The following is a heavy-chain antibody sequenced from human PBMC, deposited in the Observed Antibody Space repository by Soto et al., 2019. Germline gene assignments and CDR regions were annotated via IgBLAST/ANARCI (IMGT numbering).Heavy chain of an antibody. CDR1: GFIFNSYG. Sequence: PGGSLRLSCAASGFIFNSYGFHWVRQAPGKGLEWVAVIWYDGSNKYYADSVKGRFTISRDDSKNTLFLQMDSLRVEDTAVYYCARDLGHFSRGSSYFDYWGQGTLVTVSS. CDR2: IWYDGSNK. CDR3: ARDLGHFSRGSSYFDY. V-gene: IGHV3-33*01. J-gene: IGHJ4*02. D-gene: IGHD2-15*01.